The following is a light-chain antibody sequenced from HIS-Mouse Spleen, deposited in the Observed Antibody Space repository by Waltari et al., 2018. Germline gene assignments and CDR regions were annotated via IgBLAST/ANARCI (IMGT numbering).Light chain of an antibody. Sequence: QSVLTQPPSVSAAPGQKVTISCSGSSSNIGNNYVSWYQQPPGTAPKLLIYDNNKRTSGIPERFSGSKSGTSATLGITGLQTGDEADYYCGTWDSSLSAWVFGGGTKLTVL. J-gene: IGLJ3*02. CDR1: SSNIGNNY. V-gene: IGLV1-51*01. CDR3: GTWDSSLSAWV. CDR2: DNN.